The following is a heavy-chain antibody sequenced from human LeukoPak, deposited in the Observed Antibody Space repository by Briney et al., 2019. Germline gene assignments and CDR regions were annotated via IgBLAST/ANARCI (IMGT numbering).Heavy chain of an antibody. Sequence: GGSLRLSCAASGFTVSTNFMAWVRQAPGKGLEWLSVIHSGGSSEYADSGKGRFTISRDTSKNTVYLQMNSLRAEDTAVYYCARDHLYDSSGFPYDAFDIWGQGTMVTVSS. V-gene: IGHV3-53*01. CDR1: GFTVSTNF. CDR2: IHSGGSS. D-gene: IGHD3-22*01. J-gene: IGHJ3*02. CDR3: ARDHLYDSSGFPYDAFDI.